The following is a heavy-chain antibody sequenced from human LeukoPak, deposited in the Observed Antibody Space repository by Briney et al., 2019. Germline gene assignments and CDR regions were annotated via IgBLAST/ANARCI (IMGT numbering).Heavy chain of an antibody. D-gene: IGHD2-2*01. V-gene: IGHV1-2*02. CDR2: INPNSGGT. J-gene: IGHJ4*02. CDR3: ARDMPAAARSFDY. CDR1: GYTFTVYY. Sequence: ASVTVSCKASGYTFTVYYMHWVRQAPGQGLEWMGWINPNSGGTNYAQKFQGRVTMTRDTSISTAYMELSRLRSDDTAVYYCARDMPAAARSFDYWGQGTLVTVSS.